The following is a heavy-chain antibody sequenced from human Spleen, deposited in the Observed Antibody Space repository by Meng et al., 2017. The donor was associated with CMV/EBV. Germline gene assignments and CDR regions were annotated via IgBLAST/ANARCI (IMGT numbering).Heavy chain of an antibody. CDR3: ARELGGGLTARRVIDF. J-gene: IGHJ6*02. CDR1: GGSISGHY. D-gene: IGHD6-6*01. CDR2: IYYSGST. V-gene: IGHV4-59*11. Sequence: SETLSLTCTVSGGSISGHYWSWIRQPPGKGLDWIGYIYYSGSTNYNPSLKSRVTISIDTSKSQFSLKLTSVTAADTAVYYCARELGGGLTARRVIDFWGQGTTVTVSS.